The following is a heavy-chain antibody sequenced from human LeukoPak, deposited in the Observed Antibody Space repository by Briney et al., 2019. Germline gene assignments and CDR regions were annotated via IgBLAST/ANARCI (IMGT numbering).Heavy chain of an antibody. D-gene: IGHD3-9*01. Sequence: GGSLRLSCAASGFTFSSYSMNWVRQAPGKGLEWVSSISSSSSYIYYADSVKGRFTISRDNAKNSLYLQMNSLRAEDTAVYYCVRDARYFANNWFDPWGQGTLVTVSS. CDR3: VRDARYFANNWFDP. CDR1: GFTFSSYS. J-gene: IGHJ5*02. CDR2: ISSSSSYI. V-gene: IGHV3-21*01.